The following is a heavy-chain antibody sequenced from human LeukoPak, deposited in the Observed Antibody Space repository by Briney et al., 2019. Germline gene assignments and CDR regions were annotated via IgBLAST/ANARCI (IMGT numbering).Heavy chain of an antibody. D-gene: IGHD1-26*01. V-gene: IGHV3-11*04. CDR1: GFTFSDHY. CDR2: IGSSSGSI. J-gene: IGHJ6*02. CDR3: ARAGGSYYGMDV. Sequence: PGGSLRLSCAASGFTFSDHYMDWVRQAPGKGLEWVSYIGSSSGSIYYADAVKGRFSISRDNANTSLYLQMNILRAEDTAAYYCARAGGSYYGMDVWGQGTTVTVSS.